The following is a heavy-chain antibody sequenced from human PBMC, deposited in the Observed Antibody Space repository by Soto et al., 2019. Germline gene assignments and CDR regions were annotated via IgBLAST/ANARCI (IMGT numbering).Heavy chain of an antibody. Sequence: QVQLVESGGGVIQPGRSLRLSCAASGFTFSSYAMHWVRQAPGKGLEWVSVISYDGTNKYYADSVKGRFTISRDNSKNPLYLQMNSLRAEDTAVYYCATDLGYCSDGRCRWGMDVWGSGTTVTVSS. CDR2: ISYDGTNK. V-gene: IGHV3-30*03. CDR3: ATDLGYCSDGRCRWGMDV. J-gene: IGHJ6*04. D-gene: IGHD2-15*01. CDR1: GFTFSSYA.